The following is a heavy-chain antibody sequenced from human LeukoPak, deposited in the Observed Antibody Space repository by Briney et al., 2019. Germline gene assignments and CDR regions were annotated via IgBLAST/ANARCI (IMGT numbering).Heavy chain of an antibody. CDR1: GGSISSYY. CDR3: AVGVTYYDFWSGYSYYFDY. CDR2: IYYSGST. Sequence: SETLSLTCTVSGGSISSYYWSWIRQPPGKGLEWIGYIYYSGSTNYNPSLKSRVTISVDTSKNQFSLKLSSVTAADTAVYYCAVGVTYYDFWSGYSYYFDYWGQGTLVTVSS. D-gene: IGHD3-3*01. V-gene: IGHV4-59*01. J-gene: IGHJ4*02.